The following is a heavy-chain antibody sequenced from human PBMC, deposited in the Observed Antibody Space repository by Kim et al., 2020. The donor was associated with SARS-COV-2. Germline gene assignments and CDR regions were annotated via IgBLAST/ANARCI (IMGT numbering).Heavy chain of an antibody. J-gene: IGHJ6*02. D-gene: IGHD2-15*01. CDR2: ISYDGSNT. Sequence: GGSLRLSCAASGFTFSSYGMHWVRQAPGKGLEWVAVISYDGSNTYYADSVKGRFTISRDNSKNTLYLQMNSLRAEDTAVYYCANVVVVAATGMDVWGQGTTVTVSS. CDR1: GFTFSSYG. V-gene: IGHV3-30*18. CDR3: ANVVVVAATGMDV.